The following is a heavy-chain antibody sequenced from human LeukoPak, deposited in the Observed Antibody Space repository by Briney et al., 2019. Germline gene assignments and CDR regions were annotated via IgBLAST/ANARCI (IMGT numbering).Heavy chain of an antibody. CDR2: IYYSGST. CDR3: ARDRYDSGWRVPDH. CDR1: GGSISSSSYY. Sequence: SETLSLTCTVSGGSISSSSYYRGWIRQPPGKGLEWIGSIYYSGSTYYNPSLKSRVTISVDTSKNQFSLKLSSVAAADTAVYYCARDRYDSGWRVPDHWGQGTLVTVSS. D-gene: IGHD6-19*01. V-gene: IGHV4-39*02. J-gene: IGHJ4*02.